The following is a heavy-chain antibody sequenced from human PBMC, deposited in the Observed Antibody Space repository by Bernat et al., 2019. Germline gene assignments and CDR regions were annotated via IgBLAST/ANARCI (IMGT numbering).Heavy chain of an antibody. CDR1: GFTFSNAW. D-gene: IGHD3-9*01. CDR3: TTELVVNFDWF. J-gene: IGHJ5*01. Sequence: EVQLVESGGGLVKPGGSVRRSGSAAGFTFSNAWMIVVRQAPGKGLEWVGRIKSNTDGGATHYAPPVLGRVYISRDDSQNTLYLQSNSLETEATAVFYCTTELVVNFDWF. CDR2: IKSNTDGGAT. V-gene: IGHV3-15*01.